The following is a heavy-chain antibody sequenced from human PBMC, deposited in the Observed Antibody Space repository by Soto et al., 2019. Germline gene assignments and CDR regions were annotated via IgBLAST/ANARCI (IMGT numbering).Heavy chain of an antibody. CDR3: AMDSISVATGGYYYYPYDRDV. J-gene: IGHJ6*03. CDR1: GGSISSYY. CDR2: IYYSGST. D-gene: IGHD2-15*01. Sequence: QVQLQESGPGLVKPSETLSLTCTVSGGSISSYYWSWIRQPPGKGLEWIGYIYYSGSTNYSPSLKSRVTISVDTSKNQFALKLRSVSAAATAVYYCAMDSISVATGGYYYYPYDRDVWCKGTTVTVSS. V-gene: IGHV4-59*01.